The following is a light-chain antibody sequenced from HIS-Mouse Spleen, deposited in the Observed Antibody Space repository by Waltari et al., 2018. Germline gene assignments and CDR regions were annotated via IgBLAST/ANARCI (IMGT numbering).Light chain of an antibody. V-gene: IGLV1-47*01. CDR2: RDN. Sequence: PALTQPPSASGTPGQRAPIYCSGTSSNIGSNSVYGYQQLPGTAPKLLIYRDNQRPSWVPDRFSSSHSGTSASLAISGLLSEDEADYYCAAWDDSLSGPVFGGGTKLTVL. CDR1: SSNIGSNS. CDR3: AAWDDSLSGPV. J-gene: IGLJ3*02.